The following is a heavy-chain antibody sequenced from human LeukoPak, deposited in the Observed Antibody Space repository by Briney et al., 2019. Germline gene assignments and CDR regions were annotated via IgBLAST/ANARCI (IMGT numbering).Heavy chain of an antibody. CDR3: ARALRAQDSSGYYYTNWFDP. J-gene: IGHJ5*02. Sequence: SETLSLTCTVSGGSISSYYWSWIRQPPGKGLEWIGYIYDSGSTNYNPSLKSRVTISVDTSKNQFSLKLSSVPAADTAVYYCARALRAQDSSGYYYTNWFDPWGQGTLVTVSS. D-gene: IGHD3-22*01. CDR1: GGSISSYY. CDR2: IYDSGST. V-gene: IGHV4-59*01.